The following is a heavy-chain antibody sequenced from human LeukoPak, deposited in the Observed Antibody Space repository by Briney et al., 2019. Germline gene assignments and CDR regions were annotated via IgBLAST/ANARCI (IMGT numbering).Heavy chain of an antibody. D-gene: IGHD2-21*02. CDR1: GYTFTSYA. CDR3: ARYCGGDCYTHDAFDI. V-gene: IGHV7-4-1*02. Sequence: ASVKVSCKASGYTFTSYAMNWVRQAPGQGLEWMGWINTNTGNPTYAQGFTGRFVFSLDTSVSTAYLQISSLKAEDTAVYYCARYCGGDCYTHDAFDIWGQGTMVTVSS. J-gene: IGHJ3*02. CDR2: INTNTGNP.